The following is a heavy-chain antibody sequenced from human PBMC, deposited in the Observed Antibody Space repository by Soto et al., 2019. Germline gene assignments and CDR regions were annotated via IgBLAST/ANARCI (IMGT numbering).Heavy chain of an antibody. CDR1: GYTFTSYG. V-gene: IGHV1-18*01. Sequence: ASVKVSCKASGYTFTSYGISWVRQAPGQGLEWMGWISAYNGNTNYAQKLQGRVTMTTDTSTSTAYMELRSLRSDDTAVYYCARDLRVTASHPQAFDPWGQGTLVTVSS. J-gene: IGHJ5*02. CDR3: ARDLRVTASHPQAFDP. CDR2: ISAYNGNT. D-gene: IGHD2-21*02.